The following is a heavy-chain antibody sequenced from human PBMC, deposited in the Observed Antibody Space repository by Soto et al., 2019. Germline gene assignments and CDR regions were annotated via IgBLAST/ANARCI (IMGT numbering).Heavy chain of an antibody. J-gene: IGHJ6*02. Sequence: ASVKVSCKASGGTFSSYAISWVRQAPGQGLEWMGWISAYNGNTNYAQKLQGRVTMTTDTSTSTAYMELRSLRSDDTAVYYCARDSPLLWCGDRRYYYYGMDVWG. V-gene: IGHV1-18*01. CDR2: ISAYNGNT. CDR3: ARDSPLLWCGDRRYYYYGMDV. D-gene: IGHD3-10*01. CDR1: GGTFSSYA.